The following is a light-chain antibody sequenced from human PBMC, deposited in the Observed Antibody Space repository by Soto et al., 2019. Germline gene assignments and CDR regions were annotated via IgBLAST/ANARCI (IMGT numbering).Light chain of an antibody. V-gene: IGLV1-44*01. CDR3: ASWDDSLNGVV. CDR2: SNN. Sequence: QSVLTQPPSASGTPGQGVTISCSGSSSNIGVNTVNWYQQLPGTAPKLLIYSNNLRPSGVPDRFSGSKSGTAASLAISGLQSEDEADYHCASWDDSLNGVVFGGGTKVTV. CDR1: SSNIGVNT. J-gene: IGLJ2*01.